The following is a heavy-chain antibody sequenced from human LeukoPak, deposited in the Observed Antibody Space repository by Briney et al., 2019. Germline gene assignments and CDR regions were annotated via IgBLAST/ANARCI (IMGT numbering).Heavy chain of an antibody. CDR2: IHYDGTKN. Sequence: PGGSLRLSCAASRFTFSGYGMHWVRQAPGKGLEWVAFIHYDGTKNYYADSVKGRFTISRDNSKNTLYLQMNSLRAEDTAVYYCARPGGMGSSGYYRYWGQGTLVTVSS. CDR1: RFTFSGYG. J-gene: IGHJ4*02. D-gene: IGHD3-22*01. V-gene: IGHV3-30*02. CDR3: ARPGGMGSSGYYRY.